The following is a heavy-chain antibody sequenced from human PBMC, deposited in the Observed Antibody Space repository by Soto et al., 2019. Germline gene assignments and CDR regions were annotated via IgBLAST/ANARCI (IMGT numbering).Heavy chain of an antibody. D-gene: IGHD3-22*01. CDR1: GYTFTSYG. Sequence: SVKVSCKASGYTFTSYGVSWVRQAPGQGLEWMGWISAYNGNTNYAQKLQGRVTMTTDTSTSTAYMELRSLRSDDTAVYYCARNGQYYYDSSGYYHDAFDIWGQGTMVTVSS. CDR3: ARNGQYYYDSSGYYHDAFDI. V-gene: IGHV1-18*01. CDR2: ISAYNGNT. J-gene: IGHJ3*02.